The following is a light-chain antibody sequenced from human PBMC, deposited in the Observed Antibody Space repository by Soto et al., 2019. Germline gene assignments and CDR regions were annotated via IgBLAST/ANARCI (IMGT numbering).Light chain of an antibody. Sequence: DILLIQSPATLLASVGDRITIPCRAGENFFNFLAWYQQRSGSAPNLLIYAASDLERGVPSRFSGSGSGTEFTLTIDNLQPNDSATYFCQHYHSQSITFGGGTQVDVK. CDR2: AAS. V-gene: IGKV1-5*01. CDR1: ENFFNF. CDR3: QHYHSQSIT. J-gene: IGKJ4*01.